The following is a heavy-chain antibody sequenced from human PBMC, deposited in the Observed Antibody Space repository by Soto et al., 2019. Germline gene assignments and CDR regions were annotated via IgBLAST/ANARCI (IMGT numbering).Heavy chain of an antibody. Sequence: SETLSLTCTVSGGSITSSSYYWGWIRQPPGKGLEWIGSIYYSGSANYNPSLKSRVTISVDTSKNQFSLKLSSVTAADTAVYYCASRKGGTYSFDYWGQGTLVTVSS. J-gene: IGHJ4*02. D-gene: IGHD2-15*01. CDR3: ASRKGGTYSFDY. V-gene: IGHV4-39*07. CDR1: GGSITSSSYY. CDR2: IYYSGSA.